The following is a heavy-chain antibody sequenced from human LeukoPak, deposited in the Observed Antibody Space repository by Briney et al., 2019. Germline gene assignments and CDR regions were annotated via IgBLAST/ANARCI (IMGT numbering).Heavy chain of an antibody. CDR1: GGSTTSHF. V-gene: IGHV4-59*11. CDR2: ISYTGST. J-gene: IGHJ4*02. D-gene: IGHD5-24*01. CDR3: ARRDDYNQGIDY. Sequence: SETLSLTRTVSGGSTTSHFSRWIREPPGKGREWIGYISYTGSTNHTPPLKSRVTISVDTPKKQLSLTLPSVTAADAAGYYCARRDDYNQGIDYWGQGALVTVSS.